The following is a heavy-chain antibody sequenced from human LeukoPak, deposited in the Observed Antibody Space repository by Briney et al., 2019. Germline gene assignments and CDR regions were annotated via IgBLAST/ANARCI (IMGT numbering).Heavy chain of an antibody. V-gene: IGHV4-59*08. Sequence: SETLSLTCSVSGGPISDYYWSWIRQSPAEGLEWIGYIYYSGGTGDTNYNPSLNIGVTISVDASKNQFSLKLNSVTAADTAVYYCARKPIFASGRHWYYFDSWGQGTLVAVTS. CDR2: IYYSGGTGDT. CDR3: ARKPIFASGRHWYYFDS. CDR1: GGPISDYY. D-gene: IGHD3-10*01. J-gene: IGHJ4*02.